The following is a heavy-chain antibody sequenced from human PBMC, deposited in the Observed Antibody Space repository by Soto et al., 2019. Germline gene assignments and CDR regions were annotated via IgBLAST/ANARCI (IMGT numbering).Heavy chain of an antibody. CDR1: GGTFSSYA. D-gene: IGHD1-26*01. J-gene: IGHJ4*02. CDR2: IIPIFGTA. CDR3: ASEGATKRWLQLRDAPFDY. Sequence: QVQLVQSGAEVKKPGSSVKVSCKASGGTFSSYAISWVRQAPGQGLEWMGGIIPIFGTANYAQKFQGRVTSTADESTSTAYMELSSLRYEDTAVYYGASEGATKRWLQLRDAPFDYWGQGTLVTVSS. V-gene: IGHV1-69*01.